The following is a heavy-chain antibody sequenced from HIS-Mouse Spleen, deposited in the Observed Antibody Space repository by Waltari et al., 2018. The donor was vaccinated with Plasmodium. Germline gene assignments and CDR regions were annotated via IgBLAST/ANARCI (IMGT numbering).Heavy chain of an antibody. CDR3: ARDPYYDYVGGTFDI. J-gene: IGHJ3*02. V-gene: IGHV4-34*01. Sequence: QVQLQQWGAGLLKPSETLSLTCAVYGGSFSGYYWSWIRQPPGKGLEWIGEINHSGRTNSNPSLKSRVTISVDTSKNQFSLKLSSVTAADTAVYYCARDPYYDYVGGTFDIWGQGTMVTVSS. D-gene: IGHD3-16*01. CDR2: INHSGRT. CDR1: GGSFSGYY.